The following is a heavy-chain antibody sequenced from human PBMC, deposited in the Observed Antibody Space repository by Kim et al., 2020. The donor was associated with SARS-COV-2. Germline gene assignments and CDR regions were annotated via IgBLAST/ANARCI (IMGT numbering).Heavy chain of an antibody. CDR3: ASGYCCSWYDSFDF. D-gene: IGHD6-13*01. CDR1: GGSISSYY. Sequence: SETLSLTCTVSGGSISSYYWSWIRQPPGKGLEWIGYIYYSGSTNYNPSLKSRVTISVDTSKNQFSLKLSSVTAADTAVYYCASGYCCSWYDSFDFWGQGTMVTVSS. CDR2: IYYSGST. J-gene: IGHJ3*01. V-gene: IGHV4-59*01.